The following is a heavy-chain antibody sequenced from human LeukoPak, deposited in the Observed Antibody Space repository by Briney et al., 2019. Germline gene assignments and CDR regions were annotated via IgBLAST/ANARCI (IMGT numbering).Heavy chain of an antibody. V-gene: IGHV3-23*01. Sequence: GGSLRLSCAASGFTFSTYWMSWVRQAPGKGLEWVSAISGSGGSTYYADSVKGRFTISRDNSKNTLYLQMNSLRAEDTAVYYCAKGSSSGWYRGGYFDYWGQGTLVTVSS. D-gene: IGHD6-19*01. CDR3: AKGSSSGWYRGGYFDY. CDR1: GFTFSTYW. J-gene: IGHJ4*02. CDR2: ISGSGGST.